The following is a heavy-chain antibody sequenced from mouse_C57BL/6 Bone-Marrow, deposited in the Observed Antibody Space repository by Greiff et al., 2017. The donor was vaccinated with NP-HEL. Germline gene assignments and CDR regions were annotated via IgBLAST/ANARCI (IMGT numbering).Heavy chain of an antibody. CDR1: GYEFSNYW. V-gene: IGHV1-80*01. Sequence: VQLKESGAELVKPGASVKISCKASGYEFSNYWMNWVQQRPGKGLEWIGQIYPGDGDTNYNGKFKDKATLTAVKSSSTAYMQLSMLTSEDSAVYFCARGAYWGQGTLVTVSA. J-gene: IGHJ3*01. CDR3: ARGAY. CDR2: IYPGDGDT.